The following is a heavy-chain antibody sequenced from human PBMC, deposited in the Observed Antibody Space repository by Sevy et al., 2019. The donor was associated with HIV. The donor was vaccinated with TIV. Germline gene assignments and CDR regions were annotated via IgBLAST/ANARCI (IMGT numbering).Heavy chain of an antibody. CDR1: GYTFTDYF. Sequence: ASVKVSCKASGYTFTDYFMHWVRQAPGQGLEWMGWINPNSGDTKYAQKFQGRVTVTRDTSIRTAYMELSSLRFDDTAVYYCASPGGYRYGSLLDNWSQGTLVTVSS. CDR3: ASPGGYRYGSLLDN. J-gene: IGHJ4*02. V-gene: IGHV1-2*02. CDR2: INPNSGDT. D-gene: IGHD5-18*01.